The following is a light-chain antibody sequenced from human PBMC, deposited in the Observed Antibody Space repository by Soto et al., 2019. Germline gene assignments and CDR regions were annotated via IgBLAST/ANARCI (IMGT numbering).Light chain of an antibody. CDR3: CSDAGSSSYV. V-gene: IGLV2-23*02. Sequence: QSVLTQPASVSGSPGQSITISCTRTSSDVGSFNFVSWYQQHPGKAPKVMIYEVTKRPSGVSNRFSGSKSGNTASLTISGLQADDEADYYCCSDAGSSSYVFGTGTKVTVL. CDR2: EVT. J-gene: IGLJ1*01. CDR1: SSDVGSFNF.